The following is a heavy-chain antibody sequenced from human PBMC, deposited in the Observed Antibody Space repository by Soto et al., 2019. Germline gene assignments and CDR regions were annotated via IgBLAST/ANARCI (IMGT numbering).Heavy chain of an antibody. D-gene: IGHD3-10*01. CDR3: AREGAEYYGSGSYYYYYGMDV. CDR1: GYSFTSYW. J-gene: IGHJ6*02. V-gene: IGHV5-51*01. Sequence: PGESLKISCQGSGYSFTSYWIGWVRQMPGKGLEWMGIIYPGDSDTRYSPSFQGQVTISADKSISTAYLQWSSLRASDTAMYYCAREGAEYYGSGSYYYYYGMDVWGQGTTVTV. CDR2: IYPGDSDT.